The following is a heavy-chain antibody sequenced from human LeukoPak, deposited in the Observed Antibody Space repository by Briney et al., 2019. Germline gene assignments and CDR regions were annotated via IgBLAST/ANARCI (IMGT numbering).Heavy chain of an antibody. CDR2: IFPGDSDT. CDR3: ARRPLHSQNWLAP. J-gene: IGHJ5*02. Sequence: GESLKISCKGYGDRFTSYWVAWVRKMPGKCLEWMGIIFPGDSDTTYSPSIQGQVTISVDRSISTAYLQWSSLKASDTAIYYCARRPLHSQNWLAPWGQGTLVTVSS. CDR1: GDRFTSYW. V-gene: IGHV5-51*01.